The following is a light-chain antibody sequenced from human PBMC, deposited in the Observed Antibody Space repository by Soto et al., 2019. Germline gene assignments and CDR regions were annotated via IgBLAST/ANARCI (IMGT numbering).Light chain of an antibody. CDR2: AAS. CDR1: QGISRY. Sequence: AIRMTQSPSSLSASTGDRVTITCRASQGISRYLAWYQQKPGKAPKLLLYAASTLQSGVPSRFSCSGSGTDFTLTISCLQSEDFATYYCQQYYIYPPLYTFGQGTKLEIK. CDR3: QQYYIYPPLYT. J-gene: IGKJ2*01. V-gene: IGKV1-8*01.